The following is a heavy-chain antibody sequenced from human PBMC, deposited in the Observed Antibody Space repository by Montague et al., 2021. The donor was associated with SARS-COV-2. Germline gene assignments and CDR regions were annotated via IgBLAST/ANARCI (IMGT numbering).Heavy chain of an antibody. D-gene: IGHD3-22*01. CDR3: AKDKGYYFDSSGQNDN. V-gene: IGHV3-9*01. Sequence: SLRLSCAASGFRFDDYAMHWVRQVPGKGLEWVSGISWNSGSKAYADSVKGRFTISRDNAKNSLYLQMNSPRAEDTALYHCAKDKGYYFDSSGQNDNWGQGTLVTVSS. CDR1: GFRFDDYA. J-gene: IGHJ4*02. CDR2: ISWNSGSK.